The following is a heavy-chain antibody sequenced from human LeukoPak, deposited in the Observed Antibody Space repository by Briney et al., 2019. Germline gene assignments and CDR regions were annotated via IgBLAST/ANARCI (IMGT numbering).Heavy chain of an antibody. Sequence: GGSLRLSCAASGFTFSSYGMHWVRRAPGKGLEWVAVISYDGSNKYYADSVKGRFTISRDNSKNTLYLQMNSLRAEDTAVYYCAKPYYDILTGHYFYYFDYWGQGTLVTVSS. CDR1: GFTFSSYG. D-gene: IGHD3-9*01. CDR3: AKPYYDILTGHYFYYFDY. V-gene: IGHV3-30*18. J-gene: IGHJ4*02. CDR2: ISYDGSNK.